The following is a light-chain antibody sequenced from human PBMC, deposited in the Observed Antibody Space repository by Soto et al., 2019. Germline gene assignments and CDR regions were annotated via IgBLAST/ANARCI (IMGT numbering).Light chain of an antibody. V-gene: IGKV3-20*01. CDR1: QTFDSNY. CDR3: QIYGSSPWT. CDR2: VAS. Sequence: ETVLTQSPVTLPLSPGERATLSCRASQTFDSNYLAWYQQKPGQAPRLLFYVASRRAVGIPDRFSGSGSGTDFTLTISRLEPEDFAVYYCQIYGSSPWTFGQGTKVEIK. J-gene: IGKJ1*01.